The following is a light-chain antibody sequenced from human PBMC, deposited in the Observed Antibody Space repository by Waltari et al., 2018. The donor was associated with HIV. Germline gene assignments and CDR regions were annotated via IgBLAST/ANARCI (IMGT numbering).Light chain of an antibody. Sequence: QSVLTQPPSASGTPGQRVTISCSGSSSNIGSNTVNWYQQLPGTAPKLLIYSNNQRPSGGPDRFSVSKSGTSASLAISGLQSEDEADYYCAAWDDSLNGWVFGGGTKLTVL. CDR1: SSNIGSNT. V-gene: IGLV1-44*01. CDR2: SNN. J-gene: IGLJ3*02. CDR3: AAWDDSLNGWV.